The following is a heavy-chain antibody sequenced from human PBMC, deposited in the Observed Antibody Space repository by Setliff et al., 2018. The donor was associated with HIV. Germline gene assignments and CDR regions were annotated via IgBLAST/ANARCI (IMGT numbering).Heavy chain of an antibody. D-gene: IGHD5-12*01. CDR2: VYSTGST. CDR1: GDSINNYY. J-gene: IGHJ3*02. Sequence: SETLSLTCTVSGDSINNYYWSWIRQPPGKGLEWIGYVYSTGSTNSKSSLKSRVTISVDTSKNQFSLKLSSVTAADTAVYYCARGKSGSYDAYDMWGQGTMVTVSS. CDR3: ARGKSGSYDAYDM. V-gene: IGHV4-59*01.